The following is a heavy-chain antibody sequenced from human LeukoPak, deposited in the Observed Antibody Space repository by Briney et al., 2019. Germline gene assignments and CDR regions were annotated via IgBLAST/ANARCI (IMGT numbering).Heavy chain of an antibody. D-gene: IGHD3-10*01. V-gene: IGHV1-46*01. CDR2: INPSGGST. Sequence: ASVKVSCKASGYTFTSYYMHWVRQAPGQGLEWMGIINPSGGSTSYAQKFQGRVTMTRDTSTSTVYMELSSLRSEDTAVYYCARDARRIFHLDSFGDQSFVGYWGQGTLVTVSS. J-gene: IGHJ4*02. CDR1: GYTFTSYY. CDR3: ARDARRIFHLDSFGDQSFVGY.